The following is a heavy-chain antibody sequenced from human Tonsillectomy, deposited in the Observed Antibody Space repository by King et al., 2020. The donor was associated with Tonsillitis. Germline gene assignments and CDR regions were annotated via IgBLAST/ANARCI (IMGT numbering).Heavy chain of an antibody. J-gene: IGHJ4*02. V-gene: IGHV1-2*02. Sequence: LQLVQSGAEVKKPGASAQVSCKASGYTFSGYYIHWVRQAPGQGLEWMGWIYPDSGDTYYAQKFQGRVTLTRDTYITTAYIDLNSLTSDDTAMYYCVRENWYYDCWGQGTLVTVSS. CDR2: IYPDSGDT. CDR3: VRENWYYDC. CDR1: GYTFSGYY. D-gene: IGHD1-7*01.